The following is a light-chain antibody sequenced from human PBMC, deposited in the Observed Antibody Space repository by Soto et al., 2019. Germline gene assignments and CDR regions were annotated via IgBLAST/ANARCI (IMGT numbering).Light chain of an antibody. Sequence: QSALTQPASVSGSPGQSITISCTGTSSDVGGYKYVSWYQQHPGKAPKLMIYEVSNRPSGVSNRFSGSKSGNTASLTISGLQHEDEADYYCSSYTSTTLVVFGGGTKLTVL. CDR2: EVS. CDR1: SSDVGGYKY. CDR3: SSYTSTTLVV. J-gene: IGLJ2*01. V-gene: IGLV2-14*01.